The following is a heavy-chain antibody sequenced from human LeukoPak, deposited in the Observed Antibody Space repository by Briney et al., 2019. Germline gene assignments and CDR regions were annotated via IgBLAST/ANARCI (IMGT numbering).Heavy chain of an antibody. CDR3: ARALPAYCGGDCYSHN. D-gene: IGHD2-21*01. Sequence: GGSLRLSCAASGFTFSSYSMNWVRQAPGKGLEWVSSISSSSSYIYYADSVKGRFTTSRDNAKNSLYLQMNSLRADDTAVYYCARALPAYCGGDCYSHNWGQGTLVTVSS. J-gene: IGHJ4*02. V-gene: IGHV3-21*01. CDR1: GFTFSSYS. CDR2: ISSSSSYI.